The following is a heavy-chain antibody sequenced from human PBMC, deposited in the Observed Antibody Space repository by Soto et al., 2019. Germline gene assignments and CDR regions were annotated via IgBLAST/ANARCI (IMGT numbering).Heavy chain of an antibody. CDR2: IIPILGIA. Sequence: QVQLVQSGAEVKKPGSSVKVSCKASGGTFSSYTISWVRQAPGQGLEWMGRIIPILGIANYAQKFQGRVTITADKSTSTAYMELSSLRSEDTAVYYCARDLQGGAGTTGAYYYYYYMDVWGKGTTVTVSS. CDR3: ARDLQGGAGTTGAYYYYYYMDV. D-gene: IGHD1-1*01. V-gene: IGHV1-69*02. CDR1: GGTFSSYT. J-gene: IGHJ6*03.